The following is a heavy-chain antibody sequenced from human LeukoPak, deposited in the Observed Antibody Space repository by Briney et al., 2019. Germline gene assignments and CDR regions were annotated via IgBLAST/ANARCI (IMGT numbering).Heavy chain of an antibody. V-gene: IGHV4-59*12. CDR2: IYYSGST. Sequence: SETLSLTCTVSGGSISSDYWSWIRQPPGKGLEWIGYIYYSGSTYYNPSLKSRVTISVDTSKNQFSLKLSSVTAADTAVYYCARSDGDYWGQGTLVTVSS. D-gene: IGHD2-21*02. CDR3: ARSDGDY. J-gene: IGHJ4*02. CDR1: GGSISSDY.